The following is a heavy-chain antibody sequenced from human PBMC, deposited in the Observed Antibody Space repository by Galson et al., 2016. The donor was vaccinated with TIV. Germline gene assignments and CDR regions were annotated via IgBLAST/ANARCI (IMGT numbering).Heavy chain of an antibody. CDR3: ARDQATLVARWFAP. V-gene: IGHV3-74*01. CDR1: GFTFSTDW. J-gene: IGHJ5*02. CDR2: IDNDGSQT. Sequence: SLRLSCAASGFTFSTDWMHWVRQVPGKGVMWVSRIDNDGSQTDYADSVRGRFTVSRDNAKNALYLQMSSLRAEDTAVYYCARDQATLVARWFAPWGQGTLVTVSS.